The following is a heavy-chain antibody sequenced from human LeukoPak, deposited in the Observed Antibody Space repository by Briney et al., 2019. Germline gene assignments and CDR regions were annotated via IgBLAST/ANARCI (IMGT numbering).Heavy chain of an antibody. CDR1: GFTFDDYA. D-gene: IGHD5-12*01. CDR2: INWKSGSI. Sequence: GGSLRLSCAASGFTFDDYAMLWVRQVPGKGLEWVSGINWKSGSIGYADSVKGRFTISRDNAKNSLYLQMNSLRVEDTALYYCAKAIVATTKDYYYGMDVWGQGTTVTVSS. J-gene: IGHJ6*02. V-gene: IGHV3-9*01. CDR3: AKAIVATTKDYYYGMDV.